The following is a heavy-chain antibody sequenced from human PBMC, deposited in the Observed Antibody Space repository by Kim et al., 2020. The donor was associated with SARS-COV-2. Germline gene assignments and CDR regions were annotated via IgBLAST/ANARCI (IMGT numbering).Heavy chain of an antibody. Sequence: TNSNPPLESRVTISVDTSKNQFSLNLNSLTAADTAVYYCARGGSRTIFPVWGQGTTVTVSS. J-gene: IGHJ6*02. V-gene: IGHV4-59*09. CDR3: ARGGSRTIFPV. CDR2: T. D-gene: IGHD3-3*01.